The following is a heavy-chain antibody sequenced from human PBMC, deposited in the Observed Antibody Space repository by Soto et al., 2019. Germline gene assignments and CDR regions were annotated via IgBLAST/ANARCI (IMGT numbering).Heavy chain of an antibody. Sequence: GGSLRLSCAASGFTFSSYAMSWARQAPGKGLEWVSFISASGGTTYYVDSVKGRFTISREASKNTLYLRWSSLKASDTGMYYCATPGGFGMDVWGQGTTVTVSS. J-gene: IGHJ6*02. CDR1: GFTFSSYA. CDR2: ISASGGTT. CDR3: ATPGGFGMDV. V-gene: IGHV3-23*01. D-gene: IGHD5-12*01.